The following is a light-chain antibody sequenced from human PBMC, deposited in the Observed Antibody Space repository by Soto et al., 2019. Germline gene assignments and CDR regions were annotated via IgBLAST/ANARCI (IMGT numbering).Light chain of an antibody. CDR2: DVT. CDR1: SSDVGGYNY. J-gene: IGLJ2*01. CDR3: CSYAGSNVV. V-gene: IGLV2-11*01. Sequence: QSVLTQPRSVSGSPGQSVTISCTGTSSDVGGYNYVSWYQQHPDKAPKLMIYDVTKRPSGVPDRFSASKSGNTASLTISGLQAEDEADYYCCSYAGSNVVFGGGTKLTVL.